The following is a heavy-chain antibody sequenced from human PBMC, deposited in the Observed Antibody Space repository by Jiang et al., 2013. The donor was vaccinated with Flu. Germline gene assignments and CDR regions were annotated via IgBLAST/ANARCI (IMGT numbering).Heavy chain of an antibody. J-gene: IGHJ1*01. CDR1: GGSISSSSYY. CDR2: ISYSGNT. V-gene: IGHV4-39*07. D-gene: IGHD2-8*01. CDR3: ASNGDLSKRYFQH. Sequence: GLVKPSETLSLTCTVSGGSISSSSYYWGWIRQPPGKGLEWIGSISYSGNTYYNASLTSRVTISVDTSKNQYSLKLSSVTAADTAVYYCASNGDLSKRYFQHWGQGTLVTVSS.